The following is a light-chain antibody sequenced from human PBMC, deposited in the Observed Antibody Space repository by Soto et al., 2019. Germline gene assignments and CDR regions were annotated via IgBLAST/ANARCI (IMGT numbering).Light chain of an antibody. CDR1: QSVTSNY. J-gene: IGKJ3*01. V-gene: IGKV3-20*01. Sequence: EIVLTQSPGTLSLSPGERATLSCRASQSVTSNYLAWHQQKPGQAPRLLIYDASTRATGIPDRFSDSGSGTDFTLTISRLEPEDFAVYYCQQYGSSPFTFGPGTKVDIK. CDR3: QQYGSSPFT. CDR2: DAS.